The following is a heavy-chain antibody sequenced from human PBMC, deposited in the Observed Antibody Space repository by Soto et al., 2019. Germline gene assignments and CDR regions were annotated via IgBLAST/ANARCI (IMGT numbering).Heavy chain of an antibody. V-gene: IGHV3-21*01. CDR3: ARLGDDYYYMDV. Sequence: EVQLVESGGGLVKPGGSLRLSCAASGFTFSSYSMNWVRQAPGKGLEWVSSISSRSSYIYYADSVKGRFTISRDNAKNSLYLQMNSLRAEDTAAYYCARLGDDYYYMDVWGKGTTVTVSS. CDR1: GFTFSSYS. CDR2: ISSRSSYI. D-gene: IGHD3-16*01. J-gene: IGHJ6*03.